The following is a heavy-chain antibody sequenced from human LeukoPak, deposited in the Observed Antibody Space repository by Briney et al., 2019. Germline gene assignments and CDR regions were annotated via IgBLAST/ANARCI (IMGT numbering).Heavy chain of an antibody. CDR1: GFTFSSYS. CDR2: ISSSSSYI. D-gene: IGHD2-15*01. J-gene: IGHJ3*02. V-gene: IGHV3-21*01. CDR3: ARQYCSGGSCYVDAFDI. Sequence: PGGSLRLSCAASGFTFSSYSMNWVRQAPGKGLEWVSSISSSSSYIYYADLVKGRFTISRDNAKNSLYLQMNSLRAEDTAVYYCARQYCSGGSCYVDAFDIWGQGTMVTVSS.